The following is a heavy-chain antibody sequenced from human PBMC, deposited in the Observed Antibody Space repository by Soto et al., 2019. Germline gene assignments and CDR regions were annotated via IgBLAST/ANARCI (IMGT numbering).Heavy chain of an antibody. V-gene: IGHV4-39*01. D-gene: IGHD3-10*01. CDR3: ARQVVRGVPDY. CDR1: GGSISSSSYY. J-gene: IGHJ4*02. CDR2: IYYSGST. Sequence: SETLSLTCTVSGGSISSSSYYWGWIRQPPGKGLEWIGSIYYSGSTYYNPSLKSRVTISVDTSKNQFSLKLSSVTAADTAVYYCARQVVRGVPDYWGQGTLVTVSS.